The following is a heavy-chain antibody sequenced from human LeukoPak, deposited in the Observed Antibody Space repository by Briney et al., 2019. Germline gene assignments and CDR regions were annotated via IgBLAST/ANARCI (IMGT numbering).Heavy chain of an antibody. CDR3: ARGNSGWFLGAFDV. CDR1: GFTFSSSS. D-gene: IGHD6-19*01. CDR2: IYYSVST. Sequence: GSLRLSCAASGFTFSSSSMNWVRQPPGKGLEWIGYIYYSVSTNYNPSLKSRVTILADTSNNQFSLELSSVTAADTAVYYCARGNSGWFLGAFDVWGQGTMVTVSS. V-gene: IGHV4-59*01. J-gene: IGHJ3*01.